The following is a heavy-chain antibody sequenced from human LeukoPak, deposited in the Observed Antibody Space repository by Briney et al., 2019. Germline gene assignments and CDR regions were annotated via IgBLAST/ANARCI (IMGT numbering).Heavy chain of an antibody. CDR1: GGSFSGYY. Sequence: SETLSLTCAVYGGSFSGYYWSWIRQPPGKGLEWIGEINHSGSTNYNPSLKSRVTISVDTSKNQFSLKLSSVTAADTAVYYCARLPRAYYYGSGSYYYYYYYMDVWGKGTTVTISS. J-gene: IGHJ6*03. CDR3: ARLPRAYYYGSGSYYYYYYYMDV. D-gene: IGHD3-10*01. V-gene: IGHV4-34*01. CDR2: INHSGST.